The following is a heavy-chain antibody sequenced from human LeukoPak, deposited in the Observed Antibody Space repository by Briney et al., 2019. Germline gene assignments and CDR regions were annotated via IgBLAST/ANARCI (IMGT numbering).Heavy chain of an antibody. D-gene: IGHD1/OR15-1a*01. V-gene: IGHV3-74*01. Sequence: QPGGSLRLSCSASGLTLNNYWVHWVRQTPGKGLVWVSRIDHGGSGTSYADSVKGRFTISRDDAKNMLYLQMNSLRVEDTGLYYCSTVEHFWGQGTLVTVSS. CDR1: GLTLNNYW. CDR2: IDHGGSGT. CDR3: STVEHF. J-gene: IGHJ4*02.